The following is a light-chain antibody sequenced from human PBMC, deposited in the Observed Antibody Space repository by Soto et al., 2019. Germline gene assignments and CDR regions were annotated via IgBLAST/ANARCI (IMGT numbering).Light chain of an antibody. Sequence: DIQMTKSPSSLSASLGDRVTITFKASTDISNYLNRYQQKPGKAPKLLIYDASNLETGVPSRFNASGSATDLTFTMSSLEPEEFSSSYCRQYGNLPLTVGPGTKVDIK. CDR2: DAS. J-gene: IGKJ3*01. CDR3: RQYGNLPLT. CDR1: TDISNY. V-gene: IGKV1-33*01.